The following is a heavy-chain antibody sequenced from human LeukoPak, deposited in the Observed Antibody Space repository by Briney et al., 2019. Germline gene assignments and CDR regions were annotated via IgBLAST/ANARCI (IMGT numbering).Heavy chain of an antibody. V-gene: IGHV4-61*01. CDR3: TRTNYGDYNWFDP. Sequence: SETLSLTCTVSGGAVSSGSYYWSWIRQPPGQGLEWIGYIHYSGSTKCNPSLKSRVTMSVDTSKNQFSLKVTSVTAADTAIYYCTRTNYGDYNWFDPWGQGTLVTVSS. J-gene: IGHJ5*02. CDR2: IHYSGST. CDR1: GGAVSSGSYY. D-gene: IGHD4-17*01.